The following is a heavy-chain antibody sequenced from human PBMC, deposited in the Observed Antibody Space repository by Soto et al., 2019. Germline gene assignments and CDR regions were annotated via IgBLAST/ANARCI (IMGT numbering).Heavy chain of an antibody. CDR3: ARRAGYYYGSGSPYYFYYYMDV. CDR2: VYYSGST. D-gene: IGHD3-10*01. J-gene: IGHJ6*03. Sequence: WETLSLTCSVSGASISNSSYFWDWIRQPPGKGPEWIGSVYYSGSTYYNPSLKSRVTISVDTSRDQFSLRLSSVTAADTAVYYCARRAGYYYGSGSPYYFYYYMDVWGKGTTVTVSS. CDR1: GASISNSSYF. V-gene: IGHV4-39*01.